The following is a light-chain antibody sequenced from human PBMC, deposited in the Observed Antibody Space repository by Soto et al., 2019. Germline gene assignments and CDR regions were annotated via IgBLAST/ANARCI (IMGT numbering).Light chain of an antibody. V-gene: IGLV2-23*02. J-gene: IGLJ1*01. CDR3: CSYAGSSTFRV. Sequence: QSVLTQPASVSGSPGQSITISCTGSSSDVGRHNLVSWYQHHPGNAPKLIIYEVNKRPSGISDRFSGSKSGNTASLTISGLQAEDEADYSCCSYAGSSTFRVFGTGTKVTVL. CDR2: EVN. CDR1: SSDVGRHNL.